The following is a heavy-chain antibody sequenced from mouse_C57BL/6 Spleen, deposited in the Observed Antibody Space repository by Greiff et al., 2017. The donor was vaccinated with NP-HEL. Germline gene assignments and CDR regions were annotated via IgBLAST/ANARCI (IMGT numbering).Heavy chain of an antibody. CDR1: GYTFTDYE. CDR2: IDPETGGT. Sequence: VQLQQSGAELVRPGASVTLSCKASGYTFTDYEMHWVKQTPVHGLEWIGAIDPETGGTAYNQKFKGKAILTAAKSSSTAYMELRSLASEDSAVYYCTRDYGNYVRAMDYWGQGTSVTVSS. D-gene: IGHD2-1*01. CDR3: TRDYGNYVRAMDY. J-gene: IGHJ4*01. V-gene: IGHV1-15*01.